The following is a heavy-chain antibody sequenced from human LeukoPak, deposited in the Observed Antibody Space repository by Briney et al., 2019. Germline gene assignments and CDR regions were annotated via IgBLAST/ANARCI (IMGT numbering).Heavy chain of an antibody. D-gene: IGHD3-9*01. Sequence: GASVKVSCKASGYTFTGYYMHWVRQAPGQGLEWMGWIKPHNGGTNYAQKFQGRVTMTRDTSISTVYMEVSRLRSDDTAVLYCARGGPSLRYFDWLPNNWGQGTLVTVSS. CDR2: IKPHNGGT. J-gene: IGHJ4*02. CDR1: GYTFTGYY. V-gene: IGHV1-2*02. CDR3: ARGGPSLRYFDWLPNN.